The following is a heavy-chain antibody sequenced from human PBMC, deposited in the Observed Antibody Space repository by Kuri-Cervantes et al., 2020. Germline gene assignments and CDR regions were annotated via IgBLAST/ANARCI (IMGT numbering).Heavy chain of an antibody. Sequence: SETLSLTCTVSGGSISSSDYYWNWVRQPPGKGLEWIGEINHSGSTNYKPSLRSRVTTSVDTSKNQFSLNLRSVTAADTAVYYCARVEAYSYGSYLFDYWGKGTLVTVSS. CDR1: GGSISSSDYY. CDR2: INHSGST. CDR3: ARVEAYSYGSYLFDY. J-gene: IGHJ4*02. V-gene: IGHV4-39*07. D-gene: IGHD5-18*01.